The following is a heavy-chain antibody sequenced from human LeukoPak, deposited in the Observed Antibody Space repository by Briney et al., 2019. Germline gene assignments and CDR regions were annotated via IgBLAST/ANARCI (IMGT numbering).Heavy chain of an antibody. J-gene: IGHJ4*02. CDR2: IWHDGSHK. Sequence: PGRSLRLSCAASGFALNTYAMHWVRQAPGQGLEWVALIWHDGSHKFYSNSVRGQFTISRDNSKNTVSLQMNNLRPEDTAVYYCARGIFGSGSYPDFWGQGTLVTVSS. CDR1: GFALNTYA. CDR3: ARGIFGSGSYPDF. D-gene: IGHD3-10*01. V-gene: IGHV3-33*01.